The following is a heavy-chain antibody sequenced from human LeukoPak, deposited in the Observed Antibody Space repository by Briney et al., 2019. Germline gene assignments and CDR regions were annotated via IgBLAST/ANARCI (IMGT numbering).Heavy chain of an antibody. CDR3: ARVGYCTNGVCSGPYYFGY. Sequence: SETLSLTCAVYGGSFSGYYWSWIRQPPGKGLEWIGEINHSGSTNYNPSLKSRVTISVDTSKNQFSLKLSSVTAADTAVYYCARVGYCTNGVCSGPYYFGYWGQGTLVTVSS. CDR2: INHSGST. CDR1: GGSFSGYY. V-gene: IGHV4-34*01. J-gene: IGHJ4*02. D-gene: IGHD2-8*01.